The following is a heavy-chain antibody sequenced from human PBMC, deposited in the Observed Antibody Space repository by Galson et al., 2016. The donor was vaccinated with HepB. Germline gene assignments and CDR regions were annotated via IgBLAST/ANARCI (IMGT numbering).Heavy chain of an antibody. CDR3: ARDHGGNYYFFLPRTTGAREPWSPSPQVSSVTAADTAVCYCARDHGGTSCYSGGMDV. Sequence: TLSLTCSVSGGSISSGSFQWNWIRQPAGKGLEWIGRIHPSGTPTYNPSLLSRVTISVDTSKNHFSLKLSSVTAADTAVCYRARDHGGNYYFFLPRTTGAREPWSPSPQVSSVTAADTAVCYCARDHGGTSCYSGGMDVRGKGTTVTVSS. D-gene: IGHD2-15*01. CDR1: GGSISSGSFQ. CDR2: IHPSGTP. J-gene: IGHJ6*04. V-gene: IGHV4-61*02.